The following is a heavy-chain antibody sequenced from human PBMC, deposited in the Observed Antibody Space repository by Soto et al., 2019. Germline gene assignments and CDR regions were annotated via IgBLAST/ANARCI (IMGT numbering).Heavy chain of an antibody. V-gene: IGHV4-31*01. D-gene: IGHD3-10*01. CDR3: ARWCFRGVPQFDY. CDR1: GGSISSGGYY. J-gene: IGHJ4*02. CDR2: IYYSGST. Sequence: QVQLQESGPGLVKPSQTLSLTCTVSGGSISSGGYYWSWIRQHPGKGLEWIGYIYYSGSTYYNPSLNSLVTISVYTSKNQFSLKLSSVTAADTAVYYCARWCFRGVPQFDYWGQGTLVTVSS.